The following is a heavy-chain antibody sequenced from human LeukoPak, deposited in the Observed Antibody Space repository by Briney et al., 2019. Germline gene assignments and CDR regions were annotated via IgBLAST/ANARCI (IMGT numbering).Heavy chain of an antibody. J-gene: IGHJ6*03. Sequence: GGSLRLSCAASGFTFSSYGMHWVRQAPGKGLEWVAVISFDGVNTFYADSVKGRFTISRDNSNNTVYLQMNNLRPEDTAVFYCARGQGYESYYYMDVWGKGTTVSVSS. CDR1: GFTFSSYG. D-gene: IGHD2-2*01. V-gene: IGHV3-30*03. CDR3: ARGQGYESYYYMDV. CDR2: ISFDGVNT.